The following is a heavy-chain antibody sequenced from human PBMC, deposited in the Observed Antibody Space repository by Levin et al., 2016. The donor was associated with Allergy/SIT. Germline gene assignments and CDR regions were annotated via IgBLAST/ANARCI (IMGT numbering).Heavy chain of an antibody. CDR3: ARTYSCDL. V-gene: IGHV3-74*01. D-gene: IGHD1-26*01. Sequence: WIRQPPGKGLVWISRINTDGSSTTYADSVKGRFTISRDNAKSTLYLHMNSLRAEDTAVYYCARTYSCDLRGQGTLVTVSS. J-gene: IGHJ4*02. CDR2: INTDGSST.